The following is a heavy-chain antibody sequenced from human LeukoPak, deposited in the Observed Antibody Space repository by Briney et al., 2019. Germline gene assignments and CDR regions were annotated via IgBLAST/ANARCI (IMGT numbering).Heavy chain of an antibody. CDR1: GGSISSGVYH. D-gene: IGHD3-16*01. CDR2: IYYSGTT. V-gene: IGHV4-31*01. CDR3: ARYDSRTDKGYFDY. J-gene: IGHJ4*02. Sequence: SQTLSLTCTVSGGSISSGVYHWSWIRQHPGKGLEWIGYIYYSGTTYYNPSLKSQLIMSVDTSKNQFSLRLSSVTAADTAVYYCARYDSRTDKGYFDYWGQGTLVTVSS.